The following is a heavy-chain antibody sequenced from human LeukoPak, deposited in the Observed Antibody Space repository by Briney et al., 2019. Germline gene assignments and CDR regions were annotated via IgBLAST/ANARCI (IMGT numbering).Heavy chain of an antibody. V-gene: IGHV4-39*07. CDR2: IYYSGNS. CDR1: NGSISTSSYY. Sequence: SETLSLTCTVSNGSISTSSYYWGWIRQPPGKGLEWIGSIYYSGNSYSNPSLKSRVTISVDTSKNQFSLKLSSVTAADTAVYYCARDPLTGNYYYYGMDVWGQGTTVTVSS. CDR3: ARDPLTGNYYYYGMDV. J-gene: IGHJ6*02. D-gene: IGHD1-20*01.